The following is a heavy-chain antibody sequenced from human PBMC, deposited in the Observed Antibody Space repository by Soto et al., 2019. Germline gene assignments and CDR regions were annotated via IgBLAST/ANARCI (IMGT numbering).Heavy chain of an antibody. Sequence: GASVKVSCKASGYTFTGYAMHWVRQAPGQRLEWMGWINAGNGNTKYSQKFQGRVTITRDTSASTAYMELSSLRSEDTAVCYCAGPRYYDFWSGYPPRYYGMDVWGQGTTVTVSS. CDR1: GYTFTGYA. J-gene: IGHJ6*02. CDR3: AGPRYYDFWSGYPPRYYGMDV. V-gene: IGHV1-3*01. CDR2: INAGNGNT. D-gene: IGHD3-3*01.